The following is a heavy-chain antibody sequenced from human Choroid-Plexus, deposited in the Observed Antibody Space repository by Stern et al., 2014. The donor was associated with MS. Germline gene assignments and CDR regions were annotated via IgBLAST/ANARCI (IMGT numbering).Heavy chain of an antibody. Sequence: QVQLVQSGGGVVQPGRPLRLSCVASGFTFGSCAMHWVRQAPGKGLEWVAGVSYDGSNKYYADSVKGRFTISRDNSQNTLYMQMSSLRPEDTAVYYCAKDRQYLTYFFDHWRQGSLVTVSS. D-gene: IGHD2/OR15-2a*01. CDR3: AKDRQYLTYFFDH. CDR1: GFTFGSCA. V-gene: IGHV3-30*18. CDR2: VSYDGSNK. J-gene: IGHJ5*02.